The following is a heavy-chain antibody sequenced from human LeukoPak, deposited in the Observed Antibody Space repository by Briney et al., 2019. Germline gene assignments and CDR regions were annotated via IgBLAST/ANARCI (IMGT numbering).Heavy chain of an antibody. D-gene: IGHD1-14*01. V-gene: IGHV4-30-2*01. CDR1: GGSISSYS. CDR3: AREDDRKLYIDY. CDR2: IYHSGST. Sequence: SETLSLTCTVAGGSISSYSWSWIRQPPGKGLEWIGYIYHSGSTYYNPSLKSRVTISVDRSKNQFSLKLSSVTAADTAVYYCAREDDRKLYIDYWGQGTLVTVSS. J-gene: IGHJ4*02.